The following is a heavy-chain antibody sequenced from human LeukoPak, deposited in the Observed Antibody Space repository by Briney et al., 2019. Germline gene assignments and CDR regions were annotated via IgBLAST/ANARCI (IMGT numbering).Heavy chain of an antibody. V-gene: IGHV3-66*01. D-gene: IGHD1-26*01. CDR3: AAKGNGYTGIYVFAH. CDR2: LFASGYS. CDR1: GFSVSVNY. J-gene: IGHJ4*02. Sequence: GGSLRLSCAASGFSVSVNYMSWVRQAPGKGLEWVSTLFASGYSTYADSVKGRFTISRDNSENTLDLQMNSLRAEDTAVYHCAAKGNGYTGIYVFAHRGQGILVTVSS.